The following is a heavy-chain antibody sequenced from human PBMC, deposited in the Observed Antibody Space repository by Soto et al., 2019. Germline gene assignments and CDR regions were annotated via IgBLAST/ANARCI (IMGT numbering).Heavy chain of an antibody. J-gene: IGHJ6*02. CDR3: ARDPYHVLMVNAPNLYGMDV. CDR2: ISTYNGNT. Sequence: ASVKVSCKASGYIFTNYAMYWVRQAPGQGLEWMGRISTYNGNTNYPQSLQGRLTMTTDTSTTTAYMELRNLRSDDTAVYYCARDPYHVLMVNAPNLYGMDVWGQGTTVTVSS. V-gene: IGHV1-18*01. D-gene: IGHD2-8*01. CDR1: GYIFTNYA.